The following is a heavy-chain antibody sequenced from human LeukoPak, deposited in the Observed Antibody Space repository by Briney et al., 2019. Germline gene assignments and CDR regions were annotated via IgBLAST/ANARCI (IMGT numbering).Heavy chain of an antibody. CDR3: ATYSSSWYGSKYFQH. CDR1: GGTFSSYA. D-gene: IGHD6-13*01. CDR2: IIPIFGTA. Sequence: GASVKVSCKASGGTFSSYAISWVRQAPGQGLEWMGGIIPIFGTANYAQKFQGRVTITADKSTSTAYKELSSLRSEDTAVYYCATYSSSWYGSKYFQHWGQGTLVTVSS. V-gene: IGHV1-69*06. J-gene: IGHJ1*01.